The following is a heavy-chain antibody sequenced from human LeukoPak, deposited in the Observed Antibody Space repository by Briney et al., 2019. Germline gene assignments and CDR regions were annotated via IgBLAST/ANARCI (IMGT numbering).Heavy chain of an antibody. CDR1: GGSVSSGSYY. D-gene: IGHD2-15*01. Sequence: SETLSLTCTVSGGSVSSGSYYWSRMRQPPGKGRELIGYIYYSGSTNYNPSLKSRVTISVDTSKNQFSLKLSSVTAADTAVYYCARVGAGTFDYWGQGTLVTVSS. CDR3: ARVGAGTFDY. CDR2: IYYSGST. J-gene: IGHJ4*02. V-gene: IGHV4-61*01.